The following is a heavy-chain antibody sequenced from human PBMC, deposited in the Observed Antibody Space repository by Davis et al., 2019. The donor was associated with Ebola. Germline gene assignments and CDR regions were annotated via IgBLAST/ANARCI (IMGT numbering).Heavy chain of an antibody. V-gene: IGHV1-46*01. CDR1: GYTFTSYY. CDR2: INPSGGST. CDR3: ARADCSSTSCSYYFDY. Sequence: ASVKVSCKASGYTFTSYYMHWVRQAPGQGLEWMGIINPSGGSTSYAQKFQGRVTMTRDTSTSTVYMELSSLRSEDTAVYYCARADCSSTSCSYYFDYWGQGTLVTVSS. D-gene: IGHD2-2*01. J-gene: IGHJ4*02.